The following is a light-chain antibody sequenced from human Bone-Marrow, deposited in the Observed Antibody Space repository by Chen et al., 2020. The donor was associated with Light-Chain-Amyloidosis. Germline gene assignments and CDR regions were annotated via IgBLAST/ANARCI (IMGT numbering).Light chain of an antibody. CDR2: DDS. Sequence: SYVLTPPSSVSVAPGQTATTSCGGNNIGSTSVHWYQQTPGQAPRLVVYDDSDRPSGIPERLSGSNSGNTATLTISRVEAGDEADYYCQVWDRSSDRPVFGGGTKLTVL. J-gene: IGLJ3*02. CDR1: NIGSTS. V-gene: IGLV3-21*02. CDR3: QVWDRSSDRPV.